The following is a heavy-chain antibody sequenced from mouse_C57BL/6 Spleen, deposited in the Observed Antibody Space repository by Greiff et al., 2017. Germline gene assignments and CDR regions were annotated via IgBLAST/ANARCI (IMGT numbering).Heavy chain of an antibody. V-gene: IGHV1-18*01. J-gene: IGHJ4*01. CDR3: ARRYYYGSSRYYYAMDY. CDR2: INPNNGGT. CDR1: GYTFTDYN. D-gene: IGHD1-1*01. Sequence: VQLQQSGPELVKPGASVKIPCKASGYTFTDYNMDWVKQSHGKSLEWIGDINPNNGGTIYNQKFKGKATLTVDKSSSTAYMELRSLTSEDTAVYYCARRYYYGSSRYYYAMDYWGQGTSVTVSS.